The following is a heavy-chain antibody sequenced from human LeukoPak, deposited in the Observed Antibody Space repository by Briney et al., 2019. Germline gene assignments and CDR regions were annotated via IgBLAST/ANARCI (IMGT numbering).Heavy chain of an antibody. CDR1: GFTFSSYG. J-gene: IGHJ4*02. D-gene: IGHD1-7*01. V-gene: IGHV3-7*01. Sequence: PGGSLRLSCAASGFTFSSYGMSWVRQAPGKWLEWVANIKQDGSAKYYVDSVKGRFTISRDNAKNSLYLQMNSLRAEDTAVYYCARDELGYWGQGTLVTVSS. CDR2: IKQDGSAK. CDR3: ARDELGY.